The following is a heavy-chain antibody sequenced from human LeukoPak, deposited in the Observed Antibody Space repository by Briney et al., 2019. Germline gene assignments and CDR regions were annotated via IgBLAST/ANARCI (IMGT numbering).Heavy chain of an antibody. V-gene: IGHV1-69*13. D-gene: IGHD4-11*01. Sequence: SVKASCKASGGTFSSYAISWVRQAPGQGLEWMGGIIPIFGTANYAQKFQGRVTITADESTSTAYMELSSLRSEDTAVYYCAREVTTIQYYYYGMDVWGQGTTVTVSS. CDR2: IIPIFGTA. CDR3: AREVTTIQYYYYGMDV. CDR1: GGTFSSYA. J-gene: IGHJ6*02.